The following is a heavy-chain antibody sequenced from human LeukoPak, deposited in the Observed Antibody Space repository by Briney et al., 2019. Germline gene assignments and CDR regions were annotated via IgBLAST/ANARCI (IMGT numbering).Heavy chain of an antibody. V-gene: IGHV3-13*01. CDR2: IGTAGDT. CDR1: GFIFSTYD. J-gene: IGHJ3*02. D-gene: IGHD6-13*01. Sequence: PGGSLRLSCAASGFIFSTYDMHWVRHGTGKGLEWASAIGTAGDTHYADSVKGRFTISRENAKNSLYLQMNSLRAGDTAVYYCVREGTIAEAGRWIDALNMWGQGTMVTVSS. CDR3: VREGTIAEAGRWIDALNM.